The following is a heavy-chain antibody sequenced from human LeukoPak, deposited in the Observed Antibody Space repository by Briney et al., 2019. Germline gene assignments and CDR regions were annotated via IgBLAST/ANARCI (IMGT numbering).Heavy chain of an antibody. CDR2: ISGSGGST. CDR1: GFTFSSYA. CDR3: ARGPRYSFY. Sequence: GGSLRLSYAAAGFTFSSYAMSWVRQAPGKGLEWVSAISGSGGSTYYADSVKGRFTISRDISKNTLYLQMNTLRDEDTAVYYCARGPRYSFYWGQGTLVSVSS. D-gene: IGHD6-13*01. V-gene: IGHV3-23*01. J-gene: IGHJ4*02.